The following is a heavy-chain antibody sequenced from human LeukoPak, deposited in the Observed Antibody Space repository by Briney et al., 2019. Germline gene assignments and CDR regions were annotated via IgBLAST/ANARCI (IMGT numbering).Heavy chain of an antibody. Sequence: PSETLSLTCTVSGGSISSYYWSWIRHPPGKGLEWIGYIYYSGSTNYNPSLKSRVTISVDTSKNQFSLKLSSVTAADTAVYYCARGGYYYDSSGYYYGFFDYWGQGTLVTVSS. D-gene: IGHD3-22*01. J-gene: IGHJ4*02. CDR3: ARGGYYYDSSGYYYGFFDY. CDR1: GGSISSYY. V-gene: IGHV4-59*01. CDR2: IYYSGST.